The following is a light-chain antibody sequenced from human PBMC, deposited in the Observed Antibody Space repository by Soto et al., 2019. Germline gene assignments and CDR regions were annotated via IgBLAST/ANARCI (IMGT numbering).Light chain of an antibody. CDR2: DAS. CDR1: QSVSSY. V-gene: IGKV3-11*01. J-gene: IGKJ2*01. CDR3: QQRSNWPRYT. Sequence: EIVLTQSPATLSLSPGERATLSCRASQSVSSYLSWYQQKPGQAPRLLIYDASNRATRIPARFSGSGSGTDFTLTISSLEPDDFPVYYCQQRSNWPRYTFGQGTKLEIK.